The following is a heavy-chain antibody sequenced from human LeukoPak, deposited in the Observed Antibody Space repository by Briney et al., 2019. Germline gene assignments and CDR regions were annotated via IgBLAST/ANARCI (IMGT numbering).Heavy chain of an antibody. CDR3: ARRDSHDAFDI. D-gene: IGHD2-15*01. CDR1: GFIFSNYW. J-gene: IGHJ3*02. V-gene: IGHV3-7*03. Sequence: AGGSLRLSCAASGFIFSNYWMTWVRQAPGKGLEWVANIKEDGSERYYVDSVKGRFTISRDNAKNSLYLQMNSLRVEDTAVYYCARRDSHDAFDIWGQGTMVTVSS. CDR2: IKEDGSER.